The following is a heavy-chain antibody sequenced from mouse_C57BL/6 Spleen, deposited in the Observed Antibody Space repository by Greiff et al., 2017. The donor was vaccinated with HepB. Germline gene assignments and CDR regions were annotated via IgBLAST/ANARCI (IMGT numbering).Heavy chain of an antibody. CDR2: IYPRSGNT. Sequence: QVQQQQSGAELARPGASVKLSCKASGYTFTSYGISWVKQRTGQGLEWIGEIYPRSGNTYYNEKFKGKATLTADKSSSTAYMELRSLTSEDSAVYFCARLDYDYDGVVRYFDYWGQGTTLTVSS. V-gene: IGHV1-81*01. CDR3: ARLDYDYDGVVRYFDY. J-gene: IGHJ2*01. CDR1: GYTFTSYG. D-gene: IGHD2-4*01.